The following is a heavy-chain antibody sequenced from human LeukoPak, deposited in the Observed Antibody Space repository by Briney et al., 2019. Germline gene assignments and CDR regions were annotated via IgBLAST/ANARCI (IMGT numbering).Heavy chain of an antibody. CDR1: GGSISSGGYY. CDR3: ARESYRDMYSSSGSDAFDI. CDR2: IYYSGST. V-gene: IGHV4-61*08. Sequence: SQTLSLTCSVSGGSISSGGYYWSWIRQHPGKGLEWIGYIYYSGSTNYNPSLKSRVTISVDTSKNQFSLKLSSVTAADTAVYYCARESYRDMYSSSGSDAFDIWGQGTMVTVSS. D-gene: IGHD3-22*01. J-gene: IGHJ3*02.